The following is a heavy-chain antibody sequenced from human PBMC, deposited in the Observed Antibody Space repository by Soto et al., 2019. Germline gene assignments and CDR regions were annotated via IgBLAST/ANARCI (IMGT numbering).Heavy chain of an antibody. V-gene: IGHV4-39*02. D-gene: IGHD3-10*01. J-gene: IGHJ6*02. CDR3: ARDYYGSGSYYNAYYYYYGMDV. CDR1: GVSISSSIYY. Sequence: PSETLSLTCTVSGVSISSSIYYWGWIRQPPGKGLEWIGSIYYSGSTYYNPSLKSRVTISVDTSKNQFSLKLSSVTAADTAVYYCARDYYGSGSYYNAYYYYYGMDVWGQGTTVTVSS. CDR2: IYYSGST.